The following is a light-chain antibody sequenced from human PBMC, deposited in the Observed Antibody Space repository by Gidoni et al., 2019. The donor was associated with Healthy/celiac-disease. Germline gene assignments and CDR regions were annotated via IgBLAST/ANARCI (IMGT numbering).Light chain of an antibody. CDR3: QSYDSSLSAHNYV. J-gene: IGLJ1*01. V-gene: IGLV1-40*01. CDR2: GNS. Sequence: QSVLTQPPSVSGAPGQRVTISCTGSSFNIGAGYDVHWYQQLPGTAPKLLIYGNSNRPSGVPDRFSGSKSGTSASLAITGLQAEDEADYYCQSYDSSLSAHNYVFGTGTKVTVL. CDR1: SFNIGAGYD.